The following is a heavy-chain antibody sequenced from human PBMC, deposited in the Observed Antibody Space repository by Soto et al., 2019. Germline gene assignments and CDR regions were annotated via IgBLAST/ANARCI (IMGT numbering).Heavy chain of an antibody. D-gene: IGHD3-16*01. CDR1: GFTFSSYW. Sequence: EVQLVESGGGLVQPGGSLRLSCAASGFTFSSYWMSWVQAPGKGLEWVANIKQDGSEKYYVDSVKGRFTISRDNAKNSLYLQMNSRRAEDTAVYYWAREGFRGVMSYYGMDVWGQGTTVTVSS. V-gene: IGHV3-7*04. J-gene: IGHJ6*02. CDR2: IKQDGSEK. CDR3: AREGFRGVMSYYGMDV.